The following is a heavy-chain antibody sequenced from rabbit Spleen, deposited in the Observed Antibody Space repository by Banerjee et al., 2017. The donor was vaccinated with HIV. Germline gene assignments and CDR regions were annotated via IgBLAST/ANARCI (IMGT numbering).Heavy chain of an antibody. CDR1: GFSFNSGYD. J-gene: IGHJ6*01. D-gene: IGHD8-1*01. CDR3: SRDAGTSFSTYGMDL. Sequence: QSLEESGGGLVKTGASLTLTCKASGFSFNSGYDMCWVRQAPGKGLVWVACAYAGSSGSTYSATWAKGRFTISKSSSTTVTLQMTGLTAADTATYFCSRDAGTSFSTYGMDLWGPGTLVTVS. CDR2: AYAGSSGST. V-gene: IGHV1S40*01.